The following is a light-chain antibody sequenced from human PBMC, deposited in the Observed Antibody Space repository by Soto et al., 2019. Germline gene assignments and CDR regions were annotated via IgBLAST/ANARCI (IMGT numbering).Light chain of an antibody. V-gene: IGKV3-11*01. J-gene: IGKJ1*01. Sequence: PGERATLSCRASQSVSSYFAWYQQKPGQAPRLLIYDASSRATGIPARFSGSGSGTDFTLTISSLEPEDFAVYYCKQRSDVPLPFGQGTKVEIK. CDR1: QSVSSY. CDR2: DAS. CDR3: KQRSDVPLP.